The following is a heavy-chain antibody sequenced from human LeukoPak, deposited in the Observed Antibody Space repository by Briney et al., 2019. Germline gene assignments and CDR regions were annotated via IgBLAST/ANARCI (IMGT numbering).Heavy chain of an antibody. CDR3: ARVGDTSSYYYFLDF. CDR1: GGSMHNYY. CDR2: IFSRGNT. D-gene: IGHD3-22*01. Sequence: SETLSLTCTVSGGSMHNYYWSWIRQPPGKGLEWIGYIFSRGNTNYNPSLQSRVTTSVDTSKSQFSLKLSSVTAADTAVYYCARVGDTSSYYYFLDFWGQGTLVTVSS. V-gene: IGHV4-4*08. J-gene: IGHJ4*02.